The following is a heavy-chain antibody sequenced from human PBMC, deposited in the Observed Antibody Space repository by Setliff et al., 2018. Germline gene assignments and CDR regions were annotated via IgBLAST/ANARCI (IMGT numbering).Heavy chain of an antibody. J-gene: IGHJ6*03. CDR2: IYYTGST. V-gene: IGHV4-59*08. CDR1: GDSISSHF. CDR3: ARARYSSGWYGGGGAFYYMDA. D-gene: IGHD6-19*01. Sequence: SETLSLTCTVSGDSISSHFWTWIRQPPGKGLEWVGHIYYTGSTSYNASVKSRVTVSLDTSKNQFSLKLTSVTAADTAVYYCARARYSSGWYGGGGAFYYMDAWGKGTTVTVSS.